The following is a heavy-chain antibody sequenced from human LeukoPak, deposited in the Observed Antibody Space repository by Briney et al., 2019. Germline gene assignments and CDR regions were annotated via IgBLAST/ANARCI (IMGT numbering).Heavy chain of an antibody. V-gene: IGHV3-48*01. J-gene: IGHJ6*03. Sequence: GGSLRPSCAASGFTFSSYSMNWVRQAPGKGLEWVSFSSNSRTTKYYADSVKGRFTISSDNAKNSLYLQMNSLRVEDTAVYYCARVKSQPVADSYHYYMDVWGKGTTVTVSS. CDR2: SSNSRTTK. D-gene: IGHD6-19*01. CDR3: ARVKSQPVADSYHYYMDV. CDR1: GFTFSSYS.